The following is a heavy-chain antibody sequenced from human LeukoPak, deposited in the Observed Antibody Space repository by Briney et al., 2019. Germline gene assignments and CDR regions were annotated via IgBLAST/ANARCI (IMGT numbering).Heavy chain of an antibody. CDR1: GVTFSDYG. V-gene: IGHV3-33*06. J-gene: IGHJ1*01. CDR3: AKDAQRGFAYSNSLQN. CDR2: IWSDGSDK. Sequence: GESLTLSCAASGVTFSDYGMHRVRQTPGAGLEWVAVIWSDGSDKYYAKSVKGRFTISRDNSKNSLFLQMNSLRAEDTAVYYCAKDAQRGFAYSNSLQNWGQGILVTVSS. D-gene: IGHD4-11*01.